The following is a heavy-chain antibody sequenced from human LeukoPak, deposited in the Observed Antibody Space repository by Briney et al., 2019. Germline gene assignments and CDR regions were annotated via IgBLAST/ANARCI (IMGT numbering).Heavy chain of an antibody. Sequence: ASVKVSCKASGYTFTSYGISWVRQAPGQGLEWMGWISAYNGNTNYAQKLQGRVTMTTDTSTSTAYMELRSLRSDDTAVYYCARDKRRAYYGSGLDAFDIWGQGTMVTVSS. CDR2: ISAYNGNT. J-gene: IGHJ3*02. D-gene: IGHD3-10*01. CDR3: ARDKRRAYYGSGLDAFDI. V-gene: IGHV1-18*01. CDR1: GYTFTSYG.